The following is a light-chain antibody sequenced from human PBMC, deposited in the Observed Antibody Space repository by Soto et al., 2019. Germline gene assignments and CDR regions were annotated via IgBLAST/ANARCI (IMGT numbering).Light chain of an antibody. J-gene: IGKJ4*02. CDR2: GAS. CDR3: QQYNNWWT. CDR1: QSVSSN. V-gene: IGKV3-15*01. Sequence: EIVIPHSPATPFVSPGARPTLSFRASQSVSSNLAWYQQKPGQAPRLLIYGASTRATGIPARFSGSGSGTEFTLTISSLQSEDFAVYYCQQYNNWWTFGGGTKVDIK.